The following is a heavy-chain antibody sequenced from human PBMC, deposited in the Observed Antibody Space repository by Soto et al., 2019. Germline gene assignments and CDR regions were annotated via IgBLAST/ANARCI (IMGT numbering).Heavy chain of an antibody. J-gene: IGHJ3*02. Sequence: EVQLLESGGGLVQPGGSLRLSCAASGFTFSSYAMSWVRQAPGKGLEWVSAISGSGGSTYYADSVKVRITISRDNSKNTLSLQMNSVRAEDTAVYYCAEAAGDSDAFDIWGQGNMGTVCS. CDR3: AEAAGDSDAFDI. D-gene: IGHD4-17*01. CDR2: ISGSGGST. CDR1: GFTFSSYA. V-gene: IGHV3-23*01.